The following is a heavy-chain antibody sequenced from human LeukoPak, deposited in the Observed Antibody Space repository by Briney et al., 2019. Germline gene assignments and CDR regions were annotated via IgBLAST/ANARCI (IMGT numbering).Heavy chain of an antibody. CDR3: AKALPLPAVTRYYYYGMDV. CDR1: GFTFSSYA. CDR2: ISGSGGST. D-gene: IGHD2-2*01. V-gene: IGHV3-23*01. Sequence: GASLRLSCAASGFTFSSYAMSWVRQAPGKGLEWVSAISGSGGSTYYADSVKGRFTISRDNSKNTLYLQMNSLRAEDTAVYYCAKALPLPAVTRYYYYGMDVWGQGTTVTVSS. J-gene: IGHJ6*02.